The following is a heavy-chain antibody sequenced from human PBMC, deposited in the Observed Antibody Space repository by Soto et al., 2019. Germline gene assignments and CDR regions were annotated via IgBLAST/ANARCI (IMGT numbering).Heavy chain of an antibody. CDR3: PREQVGQHQLPRGYSYYGMDV. CDR2: INPNSGGT. V-gene: IGHV1-2*04. J-gene: IGHJ6*02. CDR1: GYTFTGYY. D-gene: IGHD6-13*01. Sequence: QVQLVQSGAEVKKPGASVKVSCTGSGYTFTGYYMHWVRQPPGQGIQWMGWINPNSGGTNYAQKFQRWVNMNRDTSSSTAYMELSRLRSDDTAVYYCPREQVGQHQLPRGYSYYGMDVWGQGTTVTVSS.